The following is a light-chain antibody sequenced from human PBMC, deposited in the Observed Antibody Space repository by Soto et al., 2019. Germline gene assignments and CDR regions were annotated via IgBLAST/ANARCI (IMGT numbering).Light chain of an antibody. CDR2: GTS. J-gene: IGKJ1*01. CDR3: QQYGTSPKT. Sequence: EIVLTQSPGTLSLSPGQRATLSCRASQSVSSGNLAWYQQKPGQAPMLLIYGTSNRATGIPDRFTGSGSGTEFTLTIIRLEREDFAVYYCQQYGTSPKTFGQGTKVEIK. V-gene: IGKV3-20*01. CDR1: QSVSSGN.